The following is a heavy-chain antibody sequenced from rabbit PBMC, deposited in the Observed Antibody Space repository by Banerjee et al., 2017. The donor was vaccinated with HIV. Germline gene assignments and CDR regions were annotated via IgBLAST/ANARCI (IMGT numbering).Heavy chain of an antibody. CDR1: GFSFSNKYV. CDR3: ARGGYKYGGGHLKL. CDR2: INTSSGNT. D-gene: IGHD2-1*01. V-gene: IGHV1S45*01. Sequence: QEQLEESGGDLVKPEGSLTLTCTASGFSFSNKYVMCWVRQAPGKGLEWIACINTSSGNTVYATWAKGRFTISKTSSTTVTLQMTSLTAADTATHFCARGGYKYGGGHLKLWGQGTLVTVS. J-gene: IGHJ3*01.